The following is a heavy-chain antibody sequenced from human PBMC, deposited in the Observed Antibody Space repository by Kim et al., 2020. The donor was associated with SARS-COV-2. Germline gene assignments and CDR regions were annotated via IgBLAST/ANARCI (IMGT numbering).Heavy chain of an antibody. Sequence: SETLSLTCSVSGDSISTSDYDWGWIRQSPGKGLEWIGSFYHAENIMYNLSLKSQVSISAETSRNLLSLEVRSVTAADTAVYYCVRHRDRNCSPTTTCAFNYWGPGTLVTVSA. CDR3: VRHRDRNCSPTTTCAFNY. J-gene: IGHJ4*01. CDR1: GDSISTSDYD. D-gene: IGHD2-15*01. CDR2: FYHAENI. V-gene: IGHV4-39*01.